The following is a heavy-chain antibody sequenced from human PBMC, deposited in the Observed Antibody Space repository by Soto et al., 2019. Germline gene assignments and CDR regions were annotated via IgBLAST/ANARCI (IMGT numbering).Heavy chain of an antibody. D-gene: IGHD5-12*01. J-gene: IGHJ5*02. Sequence: PGGSLRLSCAASGFTFSSYGMHWVRQAPGKGLEWVAVIWYDGSNKYYADSVKGRFTISRDNSKNTLYLQMNSLRAEDTAVYYCARDLRLRLMKDYWFDPWGQGTLVTVSS. V-gene: IGHV3-33*01. CDR3: ARDLRLRLMKDYWFDP. CDR2: IWYDGSNK. CDR1: GFTFSSYG.